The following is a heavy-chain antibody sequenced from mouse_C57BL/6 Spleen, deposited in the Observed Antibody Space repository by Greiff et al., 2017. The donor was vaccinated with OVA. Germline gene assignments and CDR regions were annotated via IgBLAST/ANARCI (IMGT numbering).Heavy chain of an antibody. D-gene: IGHD2-3*01. CDR3: ARVDGYLAWFAY. J-gene: IGHJ3*01. Sequence: VQLQQSGPGLVKPSQSLSLTCSVTGYSITSGYYWNWIRQFPGNKLEWMGYISYDGSNNYNPSLKNRISITRDTSKNQFFLKLNSVTTEDTATYYCARVDGYLAWFAYWGQGTLVTVSA. CDR2: ISYDGSN. V-gene: IGHV3-6*01. CDR1: GYSITSGYY.